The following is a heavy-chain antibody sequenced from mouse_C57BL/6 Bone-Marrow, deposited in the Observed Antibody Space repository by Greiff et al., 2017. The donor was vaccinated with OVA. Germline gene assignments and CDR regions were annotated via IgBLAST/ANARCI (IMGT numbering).Heavy chain of an antibody. Sequence: EVQLQQSGAELVRPGASVKLSCTASGFNIKDDYMHWVKQRPEQGLEWIGWIDPENGDTEYASKFQGKATITADTSSNTAYLQLSSLTSEDTAVYYCTVYYSNSLFAYWGQGTLVTVSA. D-gene: IGHD2-5*01. CDR1: GFNIKDDY. V-gene: IGHV14-4*01. J-gene: IGHJ3*01. CDR3: TVYYSNSLFAY. CDR2: IDPENGDT.